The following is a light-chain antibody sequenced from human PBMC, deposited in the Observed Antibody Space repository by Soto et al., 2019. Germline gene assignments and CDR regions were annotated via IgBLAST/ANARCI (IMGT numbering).Light chain of an antibody. J-gene: IGKJ4*01. CDR1: QSVSSN. Sequence: EIVMTQSPGTLSVSPGERATLSCRTSQSVSSNLAWYQHKPGQAPRLLIYGASTRATGIPARFSASGSGTDFTLTISSLQSEDFAVYFCRQYNNWPLTFGGGTKVEI. CDR3: RQYNNWPLT. V-gene: IGKV3-15*01. CDR2: GAS.